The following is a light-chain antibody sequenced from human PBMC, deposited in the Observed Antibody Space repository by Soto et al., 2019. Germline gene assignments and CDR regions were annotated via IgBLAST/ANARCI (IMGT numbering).Light chain of an antibody. CDR2: GNS. CDR1: SSNIGAGYD. J-gene: IGLJ3*02. V-gene: IGLV1-40*01. Sequence: QSVLTQPPSVSGAPGQRVTISCTGSSSNIGAGYDVHWYQQLPGTAPKLLIYGNSNRPSRVPDRFSGSKSGTSASLAITGLQAEDEADYYCQSYDSSLSVGVFGGGTKLTVL. CDR3: QSYDSSLSVGV.